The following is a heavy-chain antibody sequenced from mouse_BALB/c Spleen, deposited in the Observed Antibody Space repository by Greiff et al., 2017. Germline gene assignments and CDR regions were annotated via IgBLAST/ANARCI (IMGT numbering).Heavy chain of an antibody. J-gene: IGHJ2*01. V-gene: IGHV3-6*02. CDR1: GYSITSGYY. CDR3: ARGRDGNYGY. Sequence: DVQLQESGPGLVKPSQSLSLTCSVTGYSITSGYYWNWIRQFPGNKLEWMGYISYDGSNNYNPSLKNRISITRDTSKNQFFLKLNSVTTEDTATYYCARGRDGNYGYWGQGTTLTVSS. D-gene: IGHD2-1*01. CDR2: ISYDGSN.